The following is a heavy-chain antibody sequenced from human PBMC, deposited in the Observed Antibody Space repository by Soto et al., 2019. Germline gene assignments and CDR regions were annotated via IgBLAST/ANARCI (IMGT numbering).Heavy chain of an antibody. CDR3: ARGWDYTDYYGDF. CDR2: ISTYNGNT. CDR1: GYGFMNYG. V-gene: IGHV1-18*01. D-gene: IGHD4-17*01. J-gene: IGHJ4*02. Sequence: QVQLVQSGPEVKKSGASVKVSFKASGYGFMNYGISWVRQAPGQGLEWMGWISTYNGNTDYAQKFQDRVTMTADASINTAYMELRNLRSNDTAVYFCARGWDYTDYYGDFWGQGTLVTVSS.